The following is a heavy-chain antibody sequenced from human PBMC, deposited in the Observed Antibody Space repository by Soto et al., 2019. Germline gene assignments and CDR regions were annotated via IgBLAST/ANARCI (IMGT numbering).Heavy chain of an antibody. CDR2: IYYSGST. CDR1: GGSISSYY. CDR3: ARGRGDYVDLGYDY. D-gene: IGHD4-17*01. J-gene: IGHJ4*02. V-gene: IGHV4-59*01. Sequence: QVQLQESGPGLVKPSETLSLTCTVSGGSISSYYWSWIRQPPGKGLEWIGYIYYSGSTNYNPSLKSRVTISVDTSKNQFSLKLSSVTAADTAVYYCARGRGDYVDLGYDYWGQGTLVTVSS.